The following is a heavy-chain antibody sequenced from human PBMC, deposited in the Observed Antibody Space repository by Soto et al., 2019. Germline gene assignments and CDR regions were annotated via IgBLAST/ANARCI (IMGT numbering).Heavy chain of an antibody. D-gene: IGHD2-2*01. Sequence: PGGSLRLSCAASGFTFSDYYMSWIRQAPGKGLEWVSYISSSGSTIYYADSVKGRFTISRDNAKNSLYLQMNSLRAEDTAVYYCARTPRVVVVPAAIFWFDPWGQGTLVTVSS. V-gene: IGHV3-11*01. CDR3: ARTPRVVVVPAAIFWFDP. CDR1: GFTFSDYY. J-gene: IGHJ5*02. CDR2: ISSSGSTI.